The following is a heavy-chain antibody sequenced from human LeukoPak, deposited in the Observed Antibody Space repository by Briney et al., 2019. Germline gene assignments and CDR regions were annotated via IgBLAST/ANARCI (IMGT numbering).Heavy chain of an antibody. CDR2: INPSSGGT. Sequence: AASVKVSCKASGYTFTVYYMHWVRQAPGQGLEWMGWINPSSGGTIYAQKFQGRVTMTRDTSISTAYMELSRLRSDDTAVFYCARADCSGGDCYSGYWGQGTLVTISS. D-gene: IGHD2-15*01. CDR3: ARADCSGGDCYSGY. J-gene: IGHJ4*02. CDR1: GYTFTVYY. V-gene: IGHV1-2*02.